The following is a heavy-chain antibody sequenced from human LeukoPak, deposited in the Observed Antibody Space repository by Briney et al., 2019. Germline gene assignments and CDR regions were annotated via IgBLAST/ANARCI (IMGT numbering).Heavy chain of an antibody. CDR1: GGSISSYY. J-gene: IGHJ3*02. Sequence: SETLSLTCTVSGGSISSYYWSWIRQPPGKGLEWIGYIYYSGSTNYNPSLKSRVTMSVDTSKNQFSLKLSSVTAAETAVYNCARARIQVWGDAFDIWGQGTMVTVSS. CDR2: IYYSGST. V-gene: IGHV4-59*12. D-gene: IGHD5-18*01. CDR3: ARARIQVWGDAFDI.